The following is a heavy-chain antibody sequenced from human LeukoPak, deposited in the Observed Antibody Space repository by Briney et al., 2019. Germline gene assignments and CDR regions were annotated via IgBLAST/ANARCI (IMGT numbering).Heavy chain of an antibody. CDR3: ARDYDSRGYYFGY. Sequence: ASVKVSCKGSGYTFTDYGLNWVRQAPGLGLEWMGWLSPYNGNTNYAQKFQGRLTTATDTSTSTAYMELRGLRSDDTAIYYCARDYDSRGYYFGYWGQGTLVTVSS. CDR2: LSPYNGNT. D-gene: IGHD3-22*01. CDR1: GYTFTDYG. J-gene: IGHJ4*02. V-gene: IGHV1-18*01.